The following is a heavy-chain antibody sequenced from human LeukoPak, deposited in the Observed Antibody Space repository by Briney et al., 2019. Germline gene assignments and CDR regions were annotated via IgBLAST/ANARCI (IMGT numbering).Heavy chain of an antibody. CDR1: GFTFSSYA. V-gene: IGHV3-23*01. J-gene: IGHJ4*02. D-gene: IGHD3-3*01. Sequence: QPGGSLRLSCAASGFTFSSYAMSWVRQAPGKGLEWVSAISGSGGSTYYADSVKGRFTISRDNSKNTLYLQMNSLRAEDTAVYYCAKDRREYDFWSGYYMPGVFDYWGQGTLVTVSS. CDR3: AKDRREYDFWSGYYMPGVFDY. CDR2: ISGSGGST.